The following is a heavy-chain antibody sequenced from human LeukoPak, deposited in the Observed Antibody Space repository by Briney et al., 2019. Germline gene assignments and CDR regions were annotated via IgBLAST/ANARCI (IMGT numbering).Heavy chain of an antibody. CDR2: IYTSGST. D-gene: IGHD3-10*01. Sequence: ASQTLSLTCTVSGGSISSGSYYWSWIRQPAGKGLEWIGRIYTSGSTNYNPSLKSRVTISVDTSKNQFSLKLSSVTAADTAVYYCARDYYGSGSYLLFDYWGQGTLVTVSS. J-gene: IGHJ4*02. CDR3: ARDYYGSGSYLLFDY. CDR1: GGSISSGSYY. V-gene: IGHV4-61*02.